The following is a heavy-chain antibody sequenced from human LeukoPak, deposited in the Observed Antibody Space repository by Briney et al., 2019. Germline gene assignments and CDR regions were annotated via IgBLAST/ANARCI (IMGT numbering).Heavy chain of an antibody. Sequence: SETLSLTCTVSGYPISSGYYWGWIRQPPGKGLEWIGSIYHSGSTYYNPSLKSRVTISVDTSKNQFSLKLSSVTAADTAVYYCARGGAVVPAANNWFDPWGQGTLVTVSS. V-gene: IGHV4-38-2*02. CDR3: ARGGAVVPAANNWFDP. J-gene: IGHJ5*02. CDR2: IYHSGST. D-gene: IGHD2-2*01. CDR1: GYPISSGYY.